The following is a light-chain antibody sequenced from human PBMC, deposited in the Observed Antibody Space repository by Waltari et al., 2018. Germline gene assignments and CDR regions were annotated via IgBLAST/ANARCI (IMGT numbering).Light chain of an antibody. CDR1: ESISTW. CDR2: QAS. CDR3: QQYKTKYT. V-gene: IGKV1-5*03. Sequence: DIQMTQSPSTLSASVGDRVTITCRASESISTWLAWYQQKPGKAPKVLIFQASSLESDVPSRFSGSGSGTEFILTISSLQPDDFATYYCQQYKTKYTFGQGTRLEIK. J-gene: IGKJ2*01.